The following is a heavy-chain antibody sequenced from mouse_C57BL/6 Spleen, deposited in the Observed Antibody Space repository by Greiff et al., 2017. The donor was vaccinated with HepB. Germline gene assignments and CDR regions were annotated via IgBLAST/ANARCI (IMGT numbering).Heavy chain of an antibody. V-gene: IGHV1-64*01. D-gene: IGHD1-1*01. CDR1: GYTFTSYW. CDR3: ARKGRYDYAMDY. J-gene: IGHJ4*01. Sequence: QVHVKQSGAELVKPGASVKLSCKASGYTFTSYWMHWVKQRPGQGLEWIGMIHPNSGSTNYNEKFKSKATLTVDKSSSTAYMQLSSLPSEDSAVYYCARKGRYDYAMDYWGQGTSVTVSS. CDR2: IHPNSGST.